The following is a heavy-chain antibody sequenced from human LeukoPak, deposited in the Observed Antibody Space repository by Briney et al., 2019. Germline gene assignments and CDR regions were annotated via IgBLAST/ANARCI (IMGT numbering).Heavy chain of an antibody. D-gene: IGHD5-18*01. Sequence: GGSLRLSCAASGFTLSNYDIHWVRQAPGKGLEWVAVISCDQNKKYYADSVKGRFTIPGDNSQNTLYLQMSSLRTEDTAVYYCARDIGYSYVEGYFQHWGQGTLVTVSS. CDR2: ISCDQNKK. CDR1: GFTLSNYD. V-gene: IGHV3-30-3*01. CDR3: ARDIGYSYVEGYFQH. J-gene: IGHJ1*01.